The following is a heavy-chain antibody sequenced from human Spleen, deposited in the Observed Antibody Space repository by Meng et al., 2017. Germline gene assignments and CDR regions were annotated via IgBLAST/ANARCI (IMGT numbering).Heavy chain of an antibody. V-gene: IGHV3-30*05. CDR1: GFTFSNYS. J-gene: IGHJ3*02. CDR3: AREEQWPPSAFDI. CDR2: ISYDGSNK. Sequence: GESLKISCAASGFTFSNYSMNWVRQAPGKGLEWVAVISYDGSNKYYADSVKGRFTISRDNSKNTLYLQMNSLRAEDTAVYYCAREEQWPPSAFDIWGQGTMVTVSS. D-gene: IGHD6-19*01.